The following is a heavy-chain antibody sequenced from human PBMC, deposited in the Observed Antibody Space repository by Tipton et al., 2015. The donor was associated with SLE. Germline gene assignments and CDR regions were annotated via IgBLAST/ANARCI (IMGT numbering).Heavy chain of an antibody. D-gene: IGHD2-21*01. CDR1: GGSINSGDYN. Sequence: LRLSCAVSGGSINSGDYNWNWIRQPAGKGLEWIWRYYSSGSTNYNPSLMSRVTISVDTSKNQFSLHLTSVTSADTAVYYCGDYCYYATVHQSVDVWGQGALVTVSS. V-gene: IGHV4-61*02. CDR3: GDYCYYATVHQSVDV. J-gene: IGHJ4*02. CDR2: YYSSGST.